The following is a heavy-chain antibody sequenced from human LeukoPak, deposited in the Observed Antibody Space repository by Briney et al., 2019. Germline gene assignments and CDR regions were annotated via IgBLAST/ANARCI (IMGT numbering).Heavy chain of an antibody. CDR1: GFTFSSYG. CDR3: PKGTTGHCSGATCYPFDM. CDR2: SAGSGGGGGT. Sequence: PGGSLRLSCVASGFTFSSYGMNWVRQAPGKVLEWVSSSAGSGGGGGTYHADSVKGRFTISRDDSKNTLFPHMNSLRVEDTAVYYCPKGTTGHCSGATCYPFDMWGQGTVVTVSS. V-gene: IGHV3-23*01. D-gene: IGHD2-15*01. J-gene: IGHJ3*02.